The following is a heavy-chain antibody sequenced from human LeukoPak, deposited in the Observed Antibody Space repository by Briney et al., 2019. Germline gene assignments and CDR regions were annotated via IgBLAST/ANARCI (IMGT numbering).Heavy chain of an antibody. CDR3: ARSNREFASGSGDY. Sequence: GGSLRLSCAASGFPFSTHWMSWVRQAPGKGLEWVANINQDGSEKSCVDSVKGRFSISRDNAKNSLYLQMHSLRAEDTAVYYCARSNREFASGSGDYWGQGTLVTASS. CDR1: GFPFSTHW. CDR2: INQDGSEK. V-gene: IGHV3-7*05. J-gene: IGHJ4*02. D-gene: IGHD3-10*01.